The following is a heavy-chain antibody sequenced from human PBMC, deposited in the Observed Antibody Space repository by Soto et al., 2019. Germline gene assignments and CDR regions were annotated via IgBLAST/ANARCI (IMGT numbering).Heavy chain of an antibody. CDR1: GFTFSSYA. J-gene: IGHJ3*02. Sequence: GGSLRLSCAASGFTFSSYAMSWVRQAPGKGLEWVSAISGSGGSTYYADSVKGRFTISRDNSKNTLYLQMNSLRAEDTAVYYCAKYATHWEPYYDFWSGYYAFDIWGQGTMVTVSS. V-gene: IGHV3-23*01. CDR2: ISGSGGST. CDR3: AKYATHWEPYYDFWSGYYAFDI. D-gene: IGHD3-3*01.